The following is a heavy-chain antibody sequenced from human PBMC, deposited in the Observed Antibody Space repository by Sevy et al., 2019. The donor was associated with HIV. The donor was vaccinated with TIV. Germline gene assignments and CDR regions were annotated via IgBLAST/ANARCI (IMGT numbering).Heavy chain of an antibody. V-gene: IGHV4-39*01. Sequence: SETLSLTCIVSGASISNTAYYWGWIRQSPGKGLEWIASIRLGGYTFYNPSLKSRVTISADTSENQFSLKLTSVNAAGTSIYYCVGQKLTYTNGRHYFDYCGQGTVVTVSS. J-gene: IGHJ4*02. CDR3: VGQKLTYTNGRHYFDY. CDR2: IRLGGYT. D-gene: IGHD2-8*01. CDR1: GASISNTAYY.